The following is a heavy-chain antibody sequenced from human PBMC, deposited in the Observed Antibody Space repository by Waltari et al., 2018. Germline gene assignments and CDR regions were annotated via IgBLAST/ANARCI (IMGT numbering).Heavy chain of an antibody. V-gene: IGHV3-33*01. D-gene: IGHD3-22*01. Sequence: QVQLVESGGGVVQPGRSLSLSCAASGFTFSSYGLHWVRPAPGQGLEWVAVRWYDGSNKYYAESVKGRFTIARDNSKNTRYLQRNSLRAEDTAVYYCARGYYYDSSGYYGSFDYWGQGTLVTVSS. CDR2: RWYDGSNK. CDR1: GFTFSSYG. CDR3: ARGYYYDSSGYYGSFDY. J-gene: IGHJ4*02.